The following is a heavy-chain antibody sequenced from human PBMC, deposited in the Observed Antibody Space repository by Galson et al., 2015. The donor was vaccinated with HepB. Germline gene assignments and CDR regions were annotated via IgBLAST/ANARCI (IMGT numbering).Heavy chain of an antibody. V-gene: IGHV3-30*04. D-gene: IGHD1-1*01. CDR2: ISGDGKTT. CDR1: GFSFTTYN. J-gene: IGHJ4*02. CDR3: ARDFNWNYDY. Sequence: LRLSCAASGFSFTTYNMHWVRQGPVKGLEWLAIISGDGKTTFYADSVRGRFTISRDNSKNTLFLQRHSLRPEDTAVYYCARDFNWNYDYWGQGTLVTVS.